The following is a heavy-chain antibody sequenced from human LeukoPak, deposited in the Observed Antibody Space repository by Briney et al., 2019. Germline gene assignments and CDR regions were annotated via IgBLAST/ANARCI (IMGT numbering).Heavy chain of an antibody. CDR3: AKDKWELRGPNFDY. CDR2: IRYDGSNK. J-gene: IGHJ4*02. Sequence: GGSLRLSCAASGFTFSSYGMHWVRQAPGKGLEWVAFIRYDGSNKYYADSVKGRFTISRDNSKNTLYLQMNSLRAEDTAVNYCAKDKWELRGPNFDYWGQGTLVTVSS. D-gene: IGHD1-26*01. V-gene: IGHV3-30*02. CDR1: GFTFSSYG.